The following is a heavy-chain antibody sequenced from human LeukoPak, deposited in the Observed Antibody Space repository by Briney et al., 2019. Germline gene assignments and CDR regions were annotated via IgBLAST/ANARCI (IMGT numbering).Heavy chain of an antibody. CDR2: TYDSGTT. D-gene: IGHD2-15*01. CDR3: ARQLLGYCSGGTCFTYYFDY. V-gene: IGHV4-39*01. Sequence: SETLSLTCSVSGGSISSSSYYWGWIRQPPGKGLEWIGSTYDSGTTYYNPSLKSRVTISADTSKNQSSLKLSSVTAADTAVYYCARQLLGYCSGGTCFTYYFDYWGQGTLVTVSS. CDR1: GGSISSSSYY. J-gene: IGHJ4*02.